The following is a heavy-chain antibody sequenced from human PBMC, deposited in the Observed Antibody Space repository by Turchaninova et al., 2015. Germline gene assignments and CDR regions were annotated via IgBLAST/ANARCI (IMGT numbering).Heavy chain of an antibody. CDR1: GFTFSTYS. Sequence: TASGFTFSTYSRNWVRQAPGKGLEWVSYISSSSNTIYYADSVKGRFTISRDNAKNSLYLQMNSLRAEDTAVYYCARGSRSSGYDAFDIWGQGTMVTVSS. V-gene: IGHV3-48*04. D-gene: IGHD6-19*01. J-gene: IGHJ3*02. CDR3: ARGSRSSGYDAFDI. CDR2: ISSSSNTI.